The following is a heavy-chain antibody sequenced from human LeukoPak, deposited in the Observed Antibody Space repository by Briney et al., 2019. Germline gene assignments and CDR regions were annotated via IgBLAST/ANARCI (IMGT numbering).Heavy chain of an antibody. D-gene: IGHD3-16*01. CDR3: ARAGEGFDN. CDR1: GFIFKNYW. Sequence: GGSLRLSCAASGFIFKNYWMHWVRQAPGKGLVWLSHVNSDGSITVYADFVKGRFTTSRDSAKNTVYLEMSSLRAEDTAVYYCARAGEGFDNWGQGALVTVSS. CDR2: VNSDGSIT. V-gene: IGHV3-74*01. J-gene: IGHJ4*02.